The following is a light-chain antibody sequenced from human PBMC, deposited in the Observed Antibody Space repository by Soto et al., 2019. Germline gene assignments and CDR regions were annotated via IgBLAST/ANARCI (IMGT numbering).Light chain of an antibody. CDR3: QQYNNWPQT. CDR1: QSVSNNY. J-gene: IGKJ2*01. CDR2: GAS. V-gene: IGKV3-20*01. Sequence: EIVLTQSPGTLSLSPGERATLSCRASQSVSNNYLAWYQQKPGQAPRLLIYGASSRATGIPDRFSGSGSGTDFTLTISSLQSEDFVVYYCQQYNNWPQTFGQGTKLEIK.